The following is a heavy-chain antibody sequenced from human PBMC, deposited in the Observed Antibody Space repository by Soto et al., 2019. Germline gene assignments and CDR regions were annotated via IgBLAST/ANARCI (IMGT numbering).Heavy chain of an antibody. CDR1: GYTLTELS. D-gene: IGHD3-22*01. CDR2: FDPEDGET. V-gene: IGHV1-24*01. J-gene: IGHJ4*02. CDR3: ATSSITMIVVVTQGSFDY. Sequence: ASVKVSCKVSGYTLTELSMHWVRQAPGKGLEWMGGFDPEDGETIYAQKFQGRVTMTEDTSTDTAYMGLSSLRSEDTAVYYCATSSITMIVVVTQGSFDYWGQGTLVTVSS.